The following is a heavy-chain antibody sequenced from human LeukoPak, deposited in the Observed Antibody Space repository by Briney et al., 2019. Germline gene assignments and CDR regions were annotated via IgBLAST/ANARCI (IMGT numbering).Heavy chain of an antibody. CDR2: IIPIFGTA. V-gene: IGHV1-69*05. D-gene: IGHD2-2*01. J-gene: IGHJ4*02. Sequence: ASVKVSCKASGYTFTSYYMHWVRQAPGQGLEWMGRIIPIFGTANYAQKFQGRVTITTDESTSTAYMELSSLRSEDTAVYYCARGSLPIVVLPAALDDWGRGTLVTVSS. CDR3: ARGSLPIVVLPAALDD. CDR1: GYTFTSYY.